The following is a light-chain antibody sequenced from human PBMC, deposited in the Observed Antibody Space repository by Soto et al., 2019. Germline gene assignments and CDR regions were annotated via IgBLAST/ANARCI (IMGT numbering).Light chain of an antibody. CDR2: DAS. Sequence: DIQMTQSPSTLAASLGDRVTITCRASQSISSWLAWYQQKPGKAPKLLIYDASSLESGVPSRLSGSGSGTEFTLTISSLQPDDFATYYCQQYNSYLTFGGGTKVDIK. V-gene: IGKV1-5*01. CDR1: QSISSW. J-gene: IGKJ4*01. CDR3: QQYNSYLT.